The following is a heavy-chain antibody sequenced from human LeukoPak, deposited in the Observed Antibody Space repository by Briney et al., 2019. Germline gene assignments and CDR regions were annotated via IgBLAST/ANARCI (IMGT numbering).Heavy chain of an antibody. V-gene: IGHV5-51*01. D-gene: IGHD6-19*01. Sequence: GESLEISCKDSGYSFSNNWIGWVRPMPGEGLEWMGIINLDDFNTRYSPSFQGQVTISADKSTSTAYLQWSGLKASDTAMYYCARQIGSSGWLWGQGTLVTVSS. CDR1: GYSFSNNW. J-gene: IGHJ4*02. CDR3: ARQIGSSGWL. CDR2: INLDDFNT.